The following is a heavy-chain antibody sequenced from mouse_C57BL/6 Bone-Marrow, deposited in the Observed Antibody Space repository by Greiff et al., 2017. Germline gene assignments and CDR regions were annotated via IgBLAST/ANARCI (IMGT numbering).Heavy chain of an antibody. D-gene: IGHD1-1*01. CDR3: ARPTVWDFAG. CDR2: IDPSDSAT. V-gene: IGHV1-52*01. CDR1: GYTFTSYW. J-gene: IGHJ1*03. Sequence: QVQLQQPGAELVRPGSSVKLSCKASGYTFTSYWMHWVKQRPIQGLEWIGNIDPSDSATHYNQKFKDKATLTVDKSSSTAYMQLSSLTSEDSAVYYCARPTVWDFAGWGTGTTVTVSS.